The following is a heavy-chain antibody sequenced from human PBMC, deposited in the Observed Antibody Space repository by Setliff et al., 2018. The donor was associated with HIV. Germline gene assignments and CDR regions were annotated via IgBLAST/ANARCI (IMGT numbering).Heavy chain of an antibody. J-gene: IGHJ3*02. D-gene: IGHD4-17*01. Sequence: SVKVSCKASGGTFSSHAINWVRQAPGQGLEWMGGIIPIVDKTNYAQKFQGRVAITADKSTITAHMELSSLRSGDTAVYYCAREPDYGIRDAFDIWGQGTMVTVSS. CDR2: IIPIVDKT. V-gene: IGHV1-69*10. CDR3: AREPDYGIRDAFDI. CDR1: GGTFSSHA.